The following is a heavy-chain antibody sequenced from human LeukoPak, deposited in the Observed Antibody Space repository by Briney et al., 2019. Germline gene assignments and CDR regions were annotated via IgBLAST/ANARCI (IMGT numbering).Heavy chain of an antibody. CDR1: GYTFTHYY. Sequence: GATVKISCKASGYTFTHYYVHWVQQAPGKGLEWMGRVDPEGGETVYTERFQGRVTITADTSRDTAYMELTGLTSEDTAVYYCANSGYCGSTTCYTLDHWGQGTLVTVSS. CDR3: ANSGYCGSTTCYTLDH. V-gene: IGHV1-69-2*01. J-gene: IGHJ5*02. D-gene: IGHD2-2*02. CDR2: VDPEGGET.